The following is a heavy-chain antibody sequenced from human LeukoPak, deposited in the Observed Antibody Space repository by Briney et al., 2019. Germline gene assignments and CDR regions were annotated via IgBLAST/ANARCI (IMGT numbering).Heavy chain of an antibody. CDR2: IKPDGSGE. CDR1: GFTFSRFW. Sequence: GGSLRLSCVASGFTFSRFWMIWVRQAPGKGLEWVAMIKPDGSGEYYLDSVKGRFTISRDNAKNSLYLQMNSLRADDTAVYFCMTGYSSHWYNEGNYWDQGILVTVSS. D-gene: IGHD6-19*01. V-gene: IGHV3-7*01. J-gene: IGHJ4*02. CDR3: MTGYSSHWYNEGNY.